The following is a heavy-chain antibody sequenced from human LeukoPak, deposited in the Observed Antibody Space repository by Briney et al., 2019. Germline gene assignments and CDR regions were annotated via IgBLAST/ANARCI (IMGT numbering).Heavy chain of an antibody. D-gene: IGHD1-1*01. Sequence: SETLSLTCTVSGGSISSSHYYWSWIRQPPGKGLEWIGYIYYSGSTYYNPSLKSRVTISVDTSKNQFSLKLSSVTAADTAVYYCAREGSSLSLAPNWYYFDYWGQGTLVTVSS. CDR1: GGSISSSHYY. CDR3: AREGSSLSLAPNWYYFDY. V-gene: IGHV4-30-4*08. CDR2: IYYSGST. J-gene: IGHJ4*02.